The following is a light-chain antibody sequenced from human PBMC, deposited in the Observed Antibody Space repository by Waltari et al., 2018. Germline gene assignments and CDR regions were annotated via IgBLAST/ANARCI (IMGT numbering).Light chain of an antibody. V-gene: IGKV3-20*01. CDR3: QQYGSSLFT. J-gene: IGKJ4*01. Sequence: EIVLTQSPANLSLSPGERATLSCRASQSVSSIYLAWYQQKPGQAPRLLIYGASSRATGIPDRFSGSGSGTDFTLTISRLEPEDFAVYYCQQYGSSLFTFGGGTKVEIK. CDR2: GAS. CDR1: QSVSSIY.